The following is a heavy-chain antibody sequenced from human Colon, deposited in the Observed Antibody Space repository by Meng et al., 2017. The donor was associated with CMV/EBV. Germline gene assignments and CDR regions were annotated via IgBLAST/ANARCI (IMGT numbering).Heavy chain of an antibody. CDR3: ALRGSAAGTFQH. CDR2: MCYSGDT. J-gene: IGHJ1*01. D-gene: IGHD6-13*01. CDR1: GGSISSYC. Sequence: QLQESGPGLVKPSETRSLTCTVSGGSISSYCWSWIRQPPGKGLEWIGYMCYSGDTNYNPSLRSRVTISGDTSKNQFSLKLNSVTAADTAVYYCALRGSAAGTFQHWGQGTLVTVSS. V-gene: IGHV4-59*01.